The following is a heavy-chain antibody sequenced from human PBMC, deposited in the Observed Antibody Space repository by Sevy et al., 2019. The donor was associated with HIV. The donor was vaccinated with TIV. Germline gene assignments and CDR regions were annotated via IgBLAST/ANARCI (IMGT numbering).Heavy chain of an antibody. J-gene: IGHJ5*02. V-gene: IGHV4-34*01. CDR3: ARGYCSSTSCYTHNWFDP. D-gene: IGHD2-2*02. Sequence: SETLSLTCAVYGGSFSGYYWSWIRQPPGKGLEGIGEINHSGSTKYNPSLKSRVTISVDTSKNQFSLKLSSVTAADTAVYYCARGYCSSTSCYTHNWFDPWGQGTLVTVSS. CDR1: GGSFSGYY. CDR2: INHSGST.